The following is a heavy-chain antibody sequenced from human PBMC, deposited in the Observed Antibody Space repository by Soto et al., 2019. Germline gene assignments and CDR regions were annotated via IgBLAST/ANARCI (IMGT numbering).Heavy chain of an antibody. CDR2: INHSGST. CDR1: GGSFSGYY. Sequence: PSETLSLTCAVYGGSFSGYYWSWIRQTPGKGLEWIGEINHSGSTNYNPSLKSRVTISVDTSKNQFSLKLSSVTAADTAVYYCARAWGIAAAGVSPYYFDYWGQGTLVSVSS. V-gene: IGHV4-34*01. CDR3: ARAWGIAAAGVSPYYFDY. D-gene: IGHD6-13*01. J-gene: IGHJ4*02.